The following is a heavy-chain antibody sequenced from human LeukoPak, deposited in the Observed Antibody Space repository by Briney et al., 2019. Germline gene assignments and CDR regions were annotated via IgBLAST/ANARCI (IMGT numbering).Heavy chain of an antibody. CDR3: AKMTPRSYHMDV. CDR2: FSGNDGST. Sequence: PGGSLRLSCATSGFTFSNYAKNWVRQAPGKGLEWVSAFSGNDGSTYYADSVRGRFTISRDNSKHTLYLQMTSLRAEDTAVYYCAKMTPRSYHMDVWGKGTTVTVSS. J-gene: IGHJ6*03. V-gene: IGHV3-23*01. CDR1: GFTFSNYA.